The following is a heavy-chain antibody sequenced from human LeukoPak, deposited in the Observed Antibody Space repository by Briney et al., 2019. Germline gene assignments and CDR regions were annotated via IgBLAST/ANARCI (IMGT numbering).Heavy chain of an antibody. D-gene: IGHD3-16*01. Sequence: GASVKVSCKASGYTFTSYGIGWVRQAPGQGLEWMGWISGYDANTRYAQKFQGRVTMTTDTSTSTAYMELRSLRSDDTAVYYCARDWGKGEFYFDYWGQGTLVTVSS. V-gene: IGHV1-18*01. CDR3: ARDWGKGEFYFDY. J-gene: IGHJ4*02. CDR1: GYTFTSYG. CDR2: ISGYDANT.